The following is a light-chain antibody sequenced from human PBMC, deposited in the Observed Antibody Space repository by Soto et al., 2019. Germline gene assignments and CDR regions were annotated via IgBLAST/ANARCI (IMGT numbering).Light chain of an antibody. Sequence: QSVLTQPASVSGSPGQSITISCTGTSSDIGGYNFVSWYHQHPGKAPKLMIYEVSNRPSGVSDRFSGSKSGNTASLTISGLQAKDEADYYCSSFRSGTTLFGTGTKVTVL. CDR2: EVS. J-gene: IGLJ1*01. V-gene: IGLV2-14*01. CDR3: SSFRSGTTL. CDR1: SSDIGGYNF.